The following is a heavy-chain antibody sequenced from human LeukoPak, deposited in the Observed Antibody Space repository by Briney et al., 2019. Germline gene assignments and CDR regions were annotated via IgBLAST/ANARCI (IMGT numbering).Heavy chain of an antibody. V-gene: IGHV4-4*07. Sequence: PSETLSLTCTVSGGSISSYYWSWIRQPAGKGLEWIGRIYTSGSTNYNPSLKSRVTMSVDTSKTQFSLKLSSVTAADTAVYYCARDGGAGTGYDAFDIWGQGTMVTVSS. J-gene: IGHJ3*02. D-gene: IGHD6-19*01. CDR1: GGSISSYY. CDR3: ARDGGAGTGYDAFDI. CDR2: IYTSGST.